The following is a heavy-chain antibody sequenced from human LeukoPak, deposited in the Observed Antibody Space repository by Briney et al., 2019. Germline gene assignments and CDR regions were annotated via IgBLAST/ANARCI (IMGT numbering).Heavy chain of an antibody. Sequence: GGSLRLSCAASGFTFSSYSMNWVRQAPGKGLEWVSSISSSSSYIYYADSVKGRFTISRDNAKNSLYLQMNSLRAEDTALYYCVRDITVVGSVFDYWGQGTLVTVSS. CDR1: GFTFSSYS. CDR2: ISSSSSYI. CDR3: VRDITVVGSVFDY. J-gene: IGHJ4*02. D-gene: IGHD6-19*01. V-gene: IGHV3-21*04.